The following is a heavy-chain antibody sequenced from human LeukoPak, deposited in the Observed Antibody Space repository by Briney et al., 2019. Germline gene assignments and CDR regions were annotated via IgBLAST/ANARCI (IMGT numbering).Heavy chain of an antibody. CDR1: GGSISSYY. J-gene: IGHJ4*02. V-gene: IGHV4-59*12. D-gene: IGHD2-2*01. Sequence: SETLSLTCTVSGGSISSYYWSWIRQPPGKGLEWIGYIYYSGSTNYNPSLKSRVTISVDTSKNQFSLKLSSVTAADTAVYYCARLPVVPAAMPDYWGQGTLVTVSS. CDR3: ARLPVVPAAMPDY. CDR2: IYYSGST.